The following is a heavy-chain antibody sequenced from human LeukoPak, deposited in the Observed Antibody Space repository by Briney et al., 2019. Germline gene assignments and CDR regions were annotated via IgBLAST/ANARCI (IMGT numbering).Heavy chain of an antibody. V-gene: IGHV3-21*01. CDR3: ARVVAVAGSAFDI. D-gene: IGHD6-19*01. CDR2: ISSSSSYI. Sequence: PGGSLRLSCAASGFTFSSYSMNWVRQAPGKGLEWVSSISSSSSYIYYADSVKGRFTISRDNAKNSLYLQMNSLRAEDTAVYYCARVVAVAGSAFDIWGQGTMVTVSS. CDR1: GFTFSSYS. J-gene: IGHJ3*02.